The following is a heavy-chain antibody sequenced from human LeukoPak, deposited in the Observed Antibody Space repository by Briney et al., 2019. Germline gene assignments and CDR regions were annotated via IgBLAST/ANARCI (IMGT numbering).Heavy chain of an antibody. J-gene: IGHJ1*01. V-gene: IGHV4-34*01. CDR2: VNHSGST. D-gene: IGHD3-3*01. CDR3: ARSSRYYDFWSGYYIVPEYFQH. Sequence: PSETLSLTCAVYGGSFSGYYWSWIRQPPGKGLEWIGEVNHSGSTNYNPSLKSRVTISVDTSKNQFSLKLSSVTAADTAVYYCARSSRYYDFWSGYYIVPEYFQHWGQGTLVTVSS. CDR1: GGSFSGYY.